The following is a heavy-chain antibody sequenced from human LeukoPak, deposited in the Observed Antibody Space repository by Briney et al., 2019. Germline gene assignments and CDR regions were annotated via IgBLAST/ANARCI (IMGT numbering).Heavy chain of an antibody. V-gene: IGHV3-48*04. J-gene: IGHJ4*02. CDR2: ISSSGSTI. D-gene: IGHD3-22*01. CDR3: ARDLYYYDSSGYSY. CDR1: GFTFSTYS. Sequence: PGGSLRLSCAASGFTFSTYSMNWVRQAPGKGLEWISYISSSGSTIYYADSVKGRFTISRDNAKNTLYLQMNSLRAEDTAVYYCARDLYYYDSSGYSYWGQGTLVTVSS.